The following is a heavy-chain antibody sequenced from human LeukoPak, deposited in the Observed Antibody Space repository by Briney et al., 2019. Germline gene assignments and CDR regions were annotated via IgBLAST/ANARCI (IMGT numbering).Heavy chain of an antibody. Sequence: TSQTLSLTCTVSGGSINSGNYFWTWIRQHPGKGLEWIGYIHYTESTHYNPSLKTRITISLDTSKNEFSLKLSSVTAADTAVYYCARVYRARYCSSTSCYKRGPNWFDPWGQGTLVTVSS. D-gene: IGHD2-2*02. CDR3: ARVYRARYCSSTSCYKRGPNWFDP. J-gene: IGHJ5*02. CDR1: GGSINSGNYF. CDR2: IHYTEST. V-gene: IGHV4-31*03.